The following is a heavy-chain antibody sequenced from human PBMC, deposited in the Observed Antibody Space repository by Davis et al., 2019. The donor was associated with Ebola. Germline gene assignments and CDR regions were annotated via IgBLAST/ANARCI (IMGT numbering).Heavy chain of an antibody. J-gene: IGHJ6*02. V-gene: IGHV4-34*01. Sequence: SETLSLTCAVYGGSFSGYYWSWIRQPPGKGLEWSGEINHSGSTNYNPSLKSRVTISVDTSKNQFSLKLSSVTAADTAVYYCARLLWFGELLSYYYYGMDVWGQGTTVTVSS. CDR1: GGSFSGYY. D-gene: IGHD3-10*01. CDR3: ARLLWFGELLSYYYYGMDV. CDR2: INHSGST.